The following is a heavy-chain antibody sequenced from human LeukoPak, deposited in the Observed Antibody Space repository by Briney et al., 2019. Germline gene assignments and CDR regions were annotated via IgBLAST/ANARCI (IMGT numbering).Heavy chain of an antibody. CDR3: ARNVYHSPHFDY. V-gene: IGHV4-39*01. D-gene: IGHD2-15*01. Sequence: SETLSLTCTVSGDSITSRSYWGWIRQPPGKGLEWIGSIYYSGSTYYSPSLKSRVTISVDTSKNQFSLKLSSVTAADTAVYYCARNVYHSPHFDYWGQGTLVTVSS. J-gene: IGHJ4*02. CDR1: GDSITSRSY. CDR2: IYYSGST.